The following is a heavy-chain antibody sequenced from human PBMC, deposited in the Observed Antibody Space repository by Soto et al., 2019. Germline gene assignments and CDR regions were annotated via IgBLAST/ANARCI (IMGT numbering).Heavy chain of an antibody. V-gene: IGHV4-4*02. CDR2: IYHSGST. CDR1: GGSISSSNW. Sequence: PSETLSLTCAVSGGSISSSNWWSWVRQPPGKGLEWMGEIYHSGSTNYNPSLKSRVTISVDKSKNQFSLKLSSVTAADTAVYYCASQKLGYCSGGSCSGFDYWGQGTLVTVSS. J-gene: IGHJ4*02. CDR3: ASQKLGYCSGGSCSGFDY. D-gene: IGHD2-15*01.